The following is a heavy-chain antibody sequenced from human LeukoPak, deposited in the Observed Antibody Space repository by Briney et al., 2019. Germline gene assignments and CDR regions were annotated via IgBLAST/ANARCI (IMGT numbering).Heavy chain of an antibody. CDR1: GFTFGDYA. CDR3: TSVDAFDI. CDR2: IRSKAYGGTT. J-gene: IGHJ3*02. V-gene: IGHV3-49*04. Sequence: GGSLRLSCTASGFTFGDYAMSWVRQAPGKGLEWVGFIRSKAYGGTTEYAASVKGRFTISRDDSKSIAYLQMNSLKTEDTAVYYCTSVDAFDIWGQGTVVTVSS.